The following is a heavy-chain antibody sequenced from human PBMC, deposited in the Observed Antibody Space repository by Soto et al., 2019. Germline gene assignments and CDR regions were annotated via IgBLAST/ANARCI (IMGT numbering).Heavy chain of an antibody. CDR3: ARGPTIGYFDLGGFDP. CDR1: GFTFSSYW. CDR2: INSDGSST. Sequence: EVQLVESGGGLVQPGGSLRLSCAASGFTFSSYWMHWVRQAPGKGLVWVSRINSDGSSTSYADSVKGRFTISRDNAKNTLCLQMNSLRGEDTAVYYCARGPTIGYFDLGGFDPGGQGTLVTVSS. V-gene: IGHV3-74*01. D-gene: IGHD3-9*01. J-gene: IGHJ5*02.